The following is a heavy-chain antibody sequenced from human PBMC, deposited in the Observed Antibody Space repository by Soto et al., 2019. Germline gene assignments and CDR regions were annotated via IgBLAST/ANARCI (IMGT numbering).Heavy chain of an antibody. CDR2: ST. J-gene: IGHJ4*02. CDR3: RLRQDTSRGPNY. V-gene: IGHV2-5*01. Sequence: SGPTLVNPTQTLTLTCTVSGFSLTTRGMTLGWFRQPPGHAPEWLALSTQYSPSLQTRLTFTEDTSKYQVVLTMANMDPVDTATYYCRLRQDTSRGPNYWGQGIMVTVSS. D-gene: IGHD6-13*01. CDR1: GFSLTTRGMT.